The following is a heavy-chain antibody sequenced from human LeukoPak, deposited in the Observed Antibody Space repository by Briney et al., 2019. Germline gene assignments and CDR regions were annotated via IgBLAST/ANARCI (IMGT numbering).Heavy chain of an antibody. J-gene: IGHJ4*02. D-gene: IGHD1-20*01. CDR3: ARDPTYNWNDFSPFFDY. Sequence: ASVKVSCKASGGTFSSYAISWVRQAPGQGLEWMGGIIPIFGTANYAQKFQGRVTITADESTSTAYMELSSLRSEDTAVYYCARDPTYNWNDFSPFFDYRGQGTLVTVSS. CDR2: IIPIFGTA. V-gene: IGHV1-69*13. CDR1: GGTFSSYA.